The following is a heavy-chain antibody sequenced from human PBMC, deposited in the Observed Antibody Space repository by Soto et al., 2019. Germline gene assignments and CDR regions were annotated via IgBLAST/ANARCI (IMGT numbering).Heavy chain of an antibody. CDR2: INSDGSST. J-gene: IGHJ6*02. V-gene: IGHV3-74*01. Sequence: EVQLVESGGGLVQPGGSLRLSCAASGFTFSSYWMHWVRQAPGKGLVWVSRINSDGSSTSYADSVKGRFTISRDNAKNTLYLQMNSLRAEDTAVYYCAKLPFDIAARSRSQTYYYYYGMDVWGQGTTVTVSS. CDR1: GFTFSSYW. D-gene: IGHD6-6*01. CDR3: AKLPFDIAARSRSQTYYYYYGMDV.